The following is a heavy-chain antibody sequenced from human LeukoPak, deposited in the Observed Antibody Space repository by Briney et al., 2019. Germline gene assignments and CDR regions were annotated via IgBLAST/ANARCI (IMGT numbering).Heavy chain of an antibody. V-gene: IGHV1-2*02. CDR1: GYTFTGHY. CDR2: INPNSGGT. Sequence: GGSVKVSCKASGYTFTGHYMHWVRQAPGQGLEWMGWINPNSGGTNYAQKFQGRVTMTRDTSISTAYMELSRLRSDDTAVYYCARAKLGYCSSTSCYWDSPYYSDYWGQGTLVTVSS. J-gene: IGHJ4*02. D-gene: IGHD2-2*01. CDR3: ARAKLGYCSSTSCYWDSPYYSDY.